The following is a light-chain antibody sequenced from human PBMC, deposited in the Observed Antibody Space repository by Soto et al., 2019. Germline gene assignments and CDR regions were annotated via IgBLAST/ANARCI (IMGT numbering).Light chain of an antibody. CDR2: KAS. J-gene: IGKJ1*01. V-gene: IGKV1-5*03. CDR1: QSISNW. CDR3: QQYNSYLWT. Sequence: DIQMTQSPSTLPASVGDRVTITCRASQSISNWLAWYQQKPGKAPQLLIYKASILERGVSSRFSGSGSGTEFTLTSSSLQPDDFATYYCQQYNSYLWTFGQGTKVEVK.